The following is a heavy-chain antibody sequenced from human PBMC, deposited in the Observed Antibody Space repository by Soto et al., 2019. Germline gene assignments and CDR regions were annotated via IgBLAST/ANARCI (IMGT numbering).Heavy chain of an antibody. CDR1: GGSIVSSNW. D-gene: IGHD6-6*01. CDR3: ARGESWHLVDY. V-gene: IGHV4-4*02. Sequence: PAETLSLTCAVSGGSIVSSNWLILVRQPPGKGLEWIGEIYHSGSTNYNPSLKSRVTISVDKSKNQFSLKLSSVTAADTAVYYCARGESWHLVDYWGQGALVTVSS. CDR2: IYHSGST. J-gene: IGHJ4*02.